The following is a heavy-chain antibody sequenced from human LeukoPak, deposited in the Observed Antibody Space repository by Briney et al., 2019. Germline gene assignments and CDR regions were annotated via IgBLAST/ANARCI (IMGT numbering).Heavy chain of an antibody. CDR2: ISGSSSYI. Sequence: PGGSLRLSCAASGFTFSRYSMNWVRQAPGKGLEWVSSISGSSSYIYYADSVKGRFTISRDKSKNTLYLQMNSLRADDTAVYYCAKDLLRWSFDYWGQGTLVTVSS. D-gene: IGHD4-23*01. CDR3: AKDLLRWSFDY. J-gene: IGHJ4*02. CDR1: GFTFSRYS. V-gene: IGHV3-21*04.